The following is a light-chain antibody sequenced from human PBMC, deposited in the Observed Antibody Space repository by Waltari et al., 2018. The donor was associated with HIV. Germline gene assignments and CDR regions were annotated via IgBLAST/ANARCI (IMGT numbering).Light chain of an antibody. CDR1: DSLLHDNNKRNY. CDR2: LAS. J-gene: IGKJ2*01. CDR3: LQGLRAPFA. Sequence: DILINQSLPSLSVTPGESASISCWSTDSLLHDNNKRNYIDWYVQTAGQTPLLLIFLASNRASGVPARFVCSGSGTNFTLKINEVAPEDVGTYYCLQGLRAPFAFGQGT. V-gene: IGKV2-28*01.